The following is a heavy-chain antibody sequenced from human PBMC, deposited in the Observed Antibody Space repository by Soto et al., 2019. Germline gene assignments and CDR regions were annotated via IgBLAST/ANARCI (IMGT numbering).Heavy chain of an antibody. CDR3: ARQGTDSGAYLNYFDH. D-gene: IGHD3-22*01. J-gene: IGHJ4*02. CDR1: GDSISTGYY. CDR2: IYHSGST. Sequence: PSETLSLTCAVSGDSISTGYYWAWIRQPPGKGLEWIGSIYHSGSTYYNPSLKSRVTISVDTSKNQFSLKLSSVTAADTALYYCARQGTDSGAYLNYFDHWGQGTLVTVSS. V-gene: IGHV4-38-2*01.